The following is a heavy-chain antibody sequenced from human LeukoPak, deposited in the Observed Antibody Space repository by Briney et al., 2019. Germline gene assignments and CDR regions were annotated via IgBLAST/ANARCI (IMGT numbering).Heavy chain of an antibody. V-gene: IGHV4-59*12. J-gene: IGHJ4*02. CDR2: ISYSGST. CDR3: ARGSSSWSRFDY. D-gene: IGHD6-13*01. Sequence: SETLSLTCTVSGGSISDYYWSWIRQPPGKGLEWIGYISYSGSTNYNPSLKSRVTLIVDTSKNQFSLKLSSVTAADTAVYYCARGSSSWSRFDYWGQGTLVTVSS. CDR1: GGSISDYY.